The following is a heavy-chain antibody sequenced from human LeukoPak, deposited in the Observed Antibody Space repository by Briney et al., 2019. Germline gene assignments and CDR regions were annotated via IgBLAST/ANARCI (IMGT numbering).Heavy chain of an antibody. CDR2: ISRDGSST. D-gene: IGHD5-18*01. CDR3: GRDPPVDTAMVF. J-gene: IGHJ4*02. CDR1: GFTFSSYW. Sequence: GGSLRLSCAASGFTFSSYWMHWVRQAPGKGLVWVSCISRDGSSTSYADSVKGRFTISRDNAKNTLYLQMNSLRAEDTAVYYCGRDPPVDTAMVFGGQGTLVTVSS. V-gene: IGHV3-74*01.